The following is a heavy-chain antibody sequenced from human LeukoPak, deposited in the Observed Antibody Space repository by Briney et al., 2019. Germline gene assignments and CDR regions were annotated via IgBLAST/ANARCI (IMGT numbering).Heavy chain of an antibody. CDR2: ISAYNGNT. CDR1: GYTFTTYG. D-gene: IGHD1-26*01. J-gene: IGHJ4*02. CDR3: ASGPGGSYSLDY. Sequence: ASVKVSCKASGYTFTTYGISWVRQAPGQGLEWMGWISAYNGNTKYAQKFQGRVTMTEDTSTDTAYMELSSLRSEDTAVYYCASGPGGSYSLDYGGKGPLVPVPS. V-gene: IGHV1-18*01.